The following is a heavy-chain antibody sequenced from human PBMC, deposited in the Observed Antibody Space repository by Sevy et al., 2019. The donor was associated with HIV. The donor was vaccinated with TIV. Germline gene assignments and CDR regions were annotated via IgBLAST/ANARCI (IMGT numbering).Heavy chain of an antibody. J-gene: IGHJ3*02. CDR2: MNPNSGNT. CDR3: AGTYWWGGAFDI. V-gene: IGHV1-8*01. CDR1: GYTFTSYD. Sequence: ASVKVSCKASGYTFTSYDINWVRQATGQGLEWMGWMNPNSGNTGYAQKFQGRVTMTRNTSISTAYMELSSLRSEDTAVYYCAGTYWWGGAFDIWGQGTMVTVSS. D-gene: IGHD2-8*02.